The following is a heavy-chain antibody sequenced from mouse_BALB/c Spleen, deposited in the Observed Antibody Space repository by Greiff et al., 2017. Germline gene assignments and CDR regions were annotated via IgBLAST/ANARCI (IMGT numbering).Heavy chain of an antibody. Sequence: EVQLVESGPGLVKPSQSLSLSCSATGYSFTSGYFWYWIRQLPGNKLEWMCYISYDGSNNYNPSLKKRISITRDTSKNQFFLKLKSVTTEDTATYYCARESTFYAMDYWGQGTTVTVSS. V-gene: IGHV3-6*02. CDR3: ARESTFYAMDY. J-gene: IGHJ4*01. D-gene: IGHD5-1*01. CDR2: ISYDGSN. CDR1: GYSFTSGYF.